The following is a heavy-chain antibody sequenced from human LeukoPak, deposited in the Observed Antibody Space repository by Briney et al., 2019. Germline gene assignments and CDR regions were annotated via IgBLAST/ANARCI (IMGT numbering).Heavy chain of an antibody. CDR3: AREKRRGYSSSWTPPFRNNWFDP. V-gene: IGHV3-48*04. J-gene: IGHJ5*02. CDR1: GFTFSDYS. CDR2: VGISSGNT. Sequence: GGSLRLSCAASGFTFSDYSMNWVRQAPGKGLEWISYVGISSGNTKYADSVKGRFTISGDSARNSLYLQMSSLRVEDTAVYYCAREKRRGYSSSWTPPFRNNWFDPWGQGTLVTVSS. D-gene: IGHD6-13*01.